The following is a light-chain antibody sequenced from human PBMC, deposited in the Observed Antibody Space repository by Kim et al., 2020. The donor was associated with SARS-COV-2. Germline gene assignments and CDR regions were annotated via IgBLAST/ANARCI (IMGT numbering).Light chain of an antibody. CDR2: EVS. CDR1: SSDVGGYNY. V-gene: IGLV2-8*01. CDR3: SSYAGSNTVV. J-gene: IGLJ1*01. Sequence: GQSVTIPCPGASSDVGGYNYVSWYQHHPGKAPKLMISEVSRRPSGVPDRFSGSKSGNTASLTVSGLQAEDEADYYCSSYAGSNTVVFGTGTKVTVL.